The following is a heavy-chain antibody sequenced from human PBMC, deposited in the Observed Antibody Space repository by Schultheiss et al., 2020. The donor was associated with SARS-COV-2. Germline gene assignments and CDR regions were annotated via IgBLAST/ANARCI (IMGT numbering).Heavy chain of an antibody. CDR3: ARGLGREYPGVVWKDYYYYYGMDV. J-gene: IGHJ6*02. D-gene: IGHD2/OR15-2a*01. CDR1: GGTFSSYA. Sequence: ASVKVSCKASGGTFSSYAISWVRQAPGQGLEWMGWMNPNSGNTGYAQKFQGRVTMTRDTSTSTAYMELSRLRSDDTAVYYCARGLGREYPGVVWKDYYYYYGMDVWGQGTTVTVSS. CDR2: MNPNSGNT. V-gene: IGHV1-8*02.